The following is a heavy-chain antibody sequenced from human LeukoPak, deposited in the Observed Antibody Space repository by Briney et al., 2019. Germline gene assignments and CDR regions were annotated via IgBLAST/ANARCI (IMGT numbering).Heavy chain of an antibody. CDR1: GGSFSGYY. CDR2: INHSGST. D-gene: IGHD1-14*01. V-gene: IGHV4-34*01. J-gene: IGHJ3*02. Sequence: SETLSLTCAVYGGSFSGYYWSWIRQPPGKGLEWIGEINHSGSTNYNPSLKSRVTISVDTSKNQFSLKLSSVTAADTAMYYCARTPRRSLRRMNAFDIWGQGTMVTVSS. CDR3: ARTPRRSLRRMNAFDI.